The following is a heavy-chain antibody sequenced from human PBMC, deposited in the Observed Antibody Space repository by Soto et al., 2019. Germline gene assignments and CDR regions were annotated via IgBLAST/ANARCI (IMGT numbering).Heavy chain of an antibody. CDR1: GFSLSTSGMR. J-gene: IGHJ4*02. D-gene: IGHD5-12*01. CDR3: ARILGDGYNFDY. CDR2: IDWDDDK. V-gene: IGHV2-70*04. Sequence: AQTLTLTFTFSGFSLSTSGMRVSWIRQPPGKALEWLARIDWDDDKFYSTPLKTRLTISKDTSKNQVVLTMTNMDPVDTATYYCARILGDGYNFDYWGQGTLVTVSS.